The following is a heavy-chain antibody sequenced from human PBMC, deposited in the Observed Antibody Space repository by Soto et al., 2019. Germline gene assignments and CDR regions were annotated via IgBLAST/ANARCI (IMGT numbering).Heavy chain of an antibody. D-gene: IGHD3-10*01. CDR3: ARLRDYYGSGSYSSGYYFDY. CDR2: IYYSGNT. V-gene: IGHV4-39*01. J-gene: IGHJ4*02. Sequence: SETLSLTCTVSVGSISSSSHYWGWIRQPPGKGLEWIGSIYYSGNTYYNPSLKSRVTISVDTSKNQFSLKLSSVTAADTAVYYCARLRDYYGSGSYSSGYYFDYWGQGTLVTVS. CDR1: VGSISSSSHY.